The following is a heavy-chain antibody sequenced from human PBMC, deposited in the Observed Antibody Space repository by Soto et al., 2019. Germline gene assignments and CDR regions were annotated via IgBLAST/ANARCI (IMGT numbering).Heavy chain of an antibody. D-gene: IGHD6-13*01. V-gene: IGHV1-2*04. CDR1: GYTFTGYY. CDR3: ARDRSGSSTRYGMDV. J-gene: IGHJ6*02. CDR2: INPNSGGT. Sequence: ASVKVYCKASGYTFTGYYMHLVRQAPGQGLEWMGWINPNSGGTNYAQKFQGWVTMTRDTSISTAYMELSRLRAEDTAVYYCARDRSGSSTRYGMDVWGQGTTVTVSS.